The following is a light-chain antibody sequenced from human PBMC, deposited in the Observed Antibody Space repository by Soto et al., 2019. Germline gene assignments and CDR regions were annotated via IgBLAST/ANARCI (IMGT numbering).Light chain of an antibody. CDR3: NSYTSSSTLYV. V-gene: IGLV2-14*01. CDR2: EVT. CDR1: STDVGGYNA. J-gene: IGLJ1*01. Sequence: QSVLSQPASVSGSPGQTITISCTGTSTDVGGYNAVSWYQHHPGKAPKLIIYEVTHRPSGVSDRFSASKSGNTASLTISGLQAEDEADYYCNSYTSSSTLYVFGTGTKVTVL.